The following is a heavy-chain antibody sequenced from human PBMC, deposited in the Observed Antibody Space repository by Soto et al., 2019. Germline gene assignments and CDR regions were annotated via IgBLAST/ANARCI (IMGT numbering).Heavy chain of an antibody. CDR2: ISRSGDST. Sequence: ESGGDLVQPGGSLRLSCEASGFSLTSHAMSWVRQAPGMGLEWVSAISRSGDSTYYGASVKGRFIVSRDNSKNMVYLQMKKLRVEDTAVYYCARDTPRHDFWSGYSDSWGQGTLVAVSS. CDR1: GFSLTSHA. CDR3: ARDTPRHDFWSGYSDS. D-gene: IGHD3-3*01. J-gene: IGHJ4*02. V-gene: IGHV3-23*01.